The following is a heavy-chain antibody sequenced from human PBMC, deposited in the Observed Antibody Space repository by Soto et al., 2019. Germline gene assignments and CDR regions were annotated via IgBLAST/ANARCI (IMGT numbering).Heavy chain of an antibody. CDR1: GFTFSSYG. J-gene: IGHJ2*01. CDR2: ISYDGSNK. CDR3: AKDDRGYSYGFYWYFDL. D-gene: IGHD5-18*01. Sequence: GGSLRLSCAASGFTFSSYGMHWVRQAPGKGLEWVAVISYDGSNKYYADSVKGRFTISRDNSKNTLYLQMNSLRAEDTAVYYCAKDDRGYSYGFYWYFDLWGRGTLVTVSS. V-gene: IGHV3-30*18.